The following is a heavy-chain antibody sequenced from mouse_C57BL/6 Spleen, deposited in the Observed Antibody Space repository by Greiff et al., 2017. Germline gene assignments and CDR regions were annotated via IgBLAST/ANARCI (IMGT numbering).Heavy chain of an antibody. Sequence: EVKLVESEGGLVQPGSSMKLSCTASGFTFSDYYMAWVRQVPEKGLEWVANINYDGSSTYYLDSLKSRFIISRDNAKNILYLQMSSLKSEDTATYYCARDGATGPYFDDWGQGTTLTVSS. CDR3: ARDGATGPYFDD. V-gene: IGHV5-16*01. CDR1: GFTFSDYY. CDR2: INYDGSST. D-gene: IGHD1-1*01. J-gene: IGHJ2*01.